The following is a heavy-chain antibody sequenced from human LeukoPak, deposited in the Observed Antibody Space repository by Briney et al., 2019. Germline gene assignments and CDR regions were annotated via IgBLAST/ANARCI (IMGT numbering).Heavy chain of an antibody. CDR2: IYHSGST. D-gene: IGHD1-26*01. V-gene: IGHV4-38-2*02. CDR3: ARERASGTRDYYYYMDV. Sequence: SETLSLTCTVSGYSISSGYYWGWIRQPPGKGLEWIGSIYHSGSTDYNPPLKSRVTISVDTSKNQFSLKLSSVTAADTAVYYCARERASGTRDYYYYMDVWGKGTTVTVSS. CDR1: GYSISSGYY. J-gene: IGHJ6*03.